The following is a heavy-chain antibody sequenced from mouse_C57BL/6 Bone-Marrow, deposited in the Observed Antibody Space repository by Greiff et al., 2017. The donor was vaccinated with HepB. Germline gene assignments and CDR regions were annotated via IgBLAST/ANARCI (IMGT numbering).Heavy chain of an antibody. CDR2: IDPENGDT. CDR1: GFNIKDDY. J-gene: IGHJ3*01. CDR3: TCWEETY. V-gene: IGHV14-4*01. D-gene: IGHD4-1*01. Sequence: VQLQQSGAELVRPGASVKLSCTASGFNIKDDYMHWVKQRPEQGLEWIGWIDPENGDTEYASKFQGKATITADTSSNTAYLQLSSLTSEYTAVYYCTCWEETYWGQGTLVTVSA.